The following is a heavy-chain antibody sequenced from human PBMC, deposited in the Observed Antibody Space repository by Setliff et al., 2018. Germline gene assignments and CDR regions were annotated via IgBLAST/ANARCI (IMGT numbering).Heavy chain of an antibody. CDR1: GFTFSSYN. V-gene: IGHV3-48*01. CDR3: AKNPSYRARSGLPSYFDY. Sequence: GSLRLSCAASGFTFSSYNMDWVRQAPGKGLEWVSYINSRSSTIFYADSVKGRFTISRDNSRNTLYLQMKSLRAEDTAVYYCAKNPSYRARSGLPSYFDYWGLGTLVTAPQ. D-gene: IGHD5-12*01. CDR2: INSRSSTI. J-gene: IGHJ4*02.